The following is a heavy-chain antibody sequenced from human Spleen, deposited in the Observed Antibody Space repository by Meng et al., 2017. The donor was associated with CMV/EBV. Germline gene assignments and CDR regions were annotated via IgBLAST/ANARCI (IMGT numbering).Heavy chain of an antibody. CDR1: GFMFSSYS. D-gene: IGHD3-3*01. V-gene: IGHV3-48*04. CDR2: ISASGTPI. CDR3: ASLRFLEWLSAALDI. Sequence: GESLKISCAASGFMFSSYSMNWVRQAPGKGLEWLSYISASGTPIYYADSVKGRFTISRDNAKNSVYLDMHSLRAEDTAVYYCASLRFLEWLSAALDIWGQGTMVTVSS. J-gene: IGHJ3*02.